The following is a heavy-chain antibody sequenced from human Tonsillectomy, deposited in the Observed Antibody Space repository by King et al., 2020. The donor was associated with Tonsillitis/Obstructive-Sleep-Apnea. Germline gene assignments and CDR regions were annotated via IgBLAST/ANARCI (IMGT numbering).Heavy chain of an antibody. D-gene: IGHD5-18*01. J-gene: IGHJ6*02. CDR1: GYSFTNYW. Sequence: QLVQSGAEVKKPGESLKISCKGSGYSFTNYWIGWVRQMPGKGLEWMGIIYPADSDTRYNPSFQGQVTISADKSITTTYLQWSSLKASDTAMYYCARHGDTTRVRRYAYYFYGMDVWGQGTTVTVSS. V-gene: IGHV5-51*01. CDR2: IYPADSDT. CDR3: ARHGDTTRVRRYAYYFYGMDV.